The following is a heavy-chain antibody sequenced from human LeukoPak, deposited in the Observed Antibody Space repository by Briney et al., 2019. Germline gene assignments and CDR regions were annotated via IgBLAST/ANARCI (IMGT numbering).Heavy chain of an antibody. D-gene: IGHD3-10*01. V-gene: IGHV3-7*01. Sequence: GGSLRLSCAASGFTFSTYWMSWVRQAPGKGLEWVANINQDGGKTYYVDSVQGRFTISRDNAKNSLYLQMTSLRAEDTAVYYCATYYGLGSWSDYWGQGTLVTVSS. J-gene: IGHJ4*02. CDR2: INQDGGKT. CDR1: GFTFSTYW. CDR3: ATYYGLGSWSDY.